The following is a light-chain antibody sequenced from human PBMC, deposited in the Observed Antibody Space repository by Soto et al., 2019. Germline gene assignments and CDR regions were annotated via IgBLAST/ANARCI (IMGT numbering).Light chain of an antibody. J-gene: IGLJ2*01. CDR2: EVS. Sequence: QSALTQPPSVSGSPGQSVTISCTGTSSDVGSYNCVSWYQQPPGTAPKLMIYEVSNRPSGVPHRFSGSKSGNTASLTISGLQAEDEADYYCSSYTSSSTVVFGGGTKLTVL. CDR3: SSYTSSSTVV. CDR1: SSDVGSYNC. V-gene: IGLV2-18*02.